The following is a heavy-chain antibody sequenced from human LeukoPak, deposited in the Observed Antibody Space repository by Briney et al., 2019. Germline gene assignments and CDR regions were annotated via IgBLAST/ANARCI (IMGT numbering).Heavy chain of an antibody. CDR1: GYTFTSYD. J-gene: IGHJ4*02. V-gene: IGHV1-8*01. D-gene: IGHD1-26*01. CDR2: MNPNSGNT. Sequence: GASVKVSCKASGYTFTSYDINRVRQATGQGLEWMGWMNPNSGNTGYAQKFQGRVTMTRNTSISTAYMELSSLRSEDTAVYYCARDSGSYSPNLFDYWGQGTLVTVSS. CDR3: ARDSGSYSPNLFDY.